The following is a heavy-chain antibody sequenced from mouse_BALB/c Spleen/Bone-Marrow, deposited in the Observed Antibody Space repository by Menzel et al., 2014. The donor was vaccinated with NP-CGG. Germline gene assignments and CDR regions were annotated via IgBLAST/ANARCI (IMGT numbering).Heavy chain of an antibody. CDR3: ASPYYGNYVYAMDY. J-gene: IGHJ4*01. CDR2: IWSGGST. D-gene: IGHD2-10*01. CDR1: GFSLTSYG. Sequence: QVQLQQSGPGLVQPSQSLSITCTVFGFSLTSYGVHWVRQSPGKGLEWLGVIWSGGSTDYNAAFISRLSISKDNSKSQVFFKMNSLQANDTAIYYCASPYYGNYVYAMDYWGQGTSVTVSS. V-gene: IGHV2-2*02.